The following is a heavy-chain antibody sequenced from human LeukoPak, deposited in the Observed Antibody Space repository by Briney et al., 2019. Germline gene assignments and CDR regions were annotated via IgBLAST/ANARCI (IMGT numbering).Heavy chain of an antibody. D-gene: IGHD2-15*01. CDR3: ARDTLGYCSGGSCYGMDV. J-gene: IGHJ6*02. CDR2: ISAYNGNT. Sequence: ASVKVSCKASGYTFTSYGISWVRQAPGQGLEWMGWISAYNGNTNYAQKLQGRVTMTTDTFTSTAYMELRSLRSDDTAVYYCARDTLGYCSGGSCYGMDVWGPGTTVTVSS. V-gene: IGHV1-18*01. CDR1: GYTFTSYG.